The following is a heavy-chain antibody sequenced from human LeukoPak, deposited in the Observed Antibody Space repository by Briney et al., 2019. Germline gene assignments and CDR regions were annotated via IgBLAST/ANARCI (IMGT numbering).Heavy chain of an antibody. J-gene: IGHJ5*02. V-gene: IGHV5-51*01. CDR3: ARLADTTS. CDR1: GYTFTDYC. D-gene: IGHD1-26*01. Sequence: GESLKISCKGSGYTFTDYCIAWVRHMPRQGLEWMGIIYPGDSDTRYSPSFQGQVTISADKSITTAFLQCSSLTASDTAMHFCARLADTTSWGQGTLVTVSS. CDR2: IYPGDSDT.